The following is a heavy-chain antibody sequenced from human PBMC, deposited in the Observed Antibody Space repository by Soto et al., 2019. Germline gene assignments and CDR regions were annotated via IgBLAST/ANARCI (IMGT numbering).Heavy chain of an antibody. CDR1: GLTFDDYA. Sequence: EVQLVESGGGLVQSGKSLRLSCAASGLTFDDYAMHWVRQAPGKDLEWVSGISWNSGSIGYADSVKGRFTISRDNAKNSLYLQMNSLRAGDTALYYCASGSGYDILTGYYPYFDYWGQGTLVTVSS. CDR3: ASGSGYDILTGYYPYFDY. V-gene: IGHV3-9*01. J-gene: IGHJ4*02. D-gene: IGHD3-9*01. CDR2: ISWNSGSI.